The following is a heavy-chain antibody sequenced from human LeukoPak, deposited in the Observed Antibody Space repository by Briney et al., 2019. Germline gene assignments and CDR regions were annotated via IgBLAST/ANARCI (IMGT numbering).Heavy chain of an antibody. J-gene: IGHJ6*04. CDR2: IYYSGST. CDR3: ARVPSSGSYYYYGMDV. Sequence: SETLSLACTVSGGSISSYYWSWIRQPPGKGLEWIGYIYYSGSTNYNPSLKSRVTISVDTSKNQFSLKLSSVTAADTAVYYCARVPSSGSYYYYGMDVWGKGTTVTVSS. V-gene: IGHV4-59*01. CDR1: GGSISSYY. D-gene: IGHD3-10*01.